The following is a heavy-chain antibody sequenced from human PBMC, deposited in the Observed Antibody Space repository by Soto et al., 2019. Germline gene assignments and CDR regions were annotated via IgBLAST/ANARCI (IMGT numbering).Heavy chain of an antibody. CDR3: ARDRGGYERIDY. J-gene: IGHJ4*02. Sequence: SETLSLTCVVYGGSFSDYYWSWIRQPPGKGLEWIGYIYYSGSTYYNPSLKSRVTISVDTSKNQFSLKLSSLTAADTAVYYCARDRGGYERIDYWGQGTLVTVSS. CDR1: GGSFSDYY. D-gene: IGHD5-12*01. V-gene: IGHV4-30-4*08. CDR2: IYYSGST.